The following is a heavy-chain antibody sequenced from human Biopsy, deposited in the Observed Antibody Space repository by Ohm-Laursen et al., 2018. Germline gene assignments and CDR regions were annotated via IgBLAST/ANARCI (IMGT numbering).Heavy chain of an antibody. CDR3: ARTIMVGGVILNYFDY. CDR1: GLSIGTNY. Sequence: SLRLSCTASGLSIGTNYMTWVRQAPGKGLDWVSIIFAGGGRTYYADSVKGRFTISRDISENTVSLQMNSLRAEDTAVYYCARTIMVGGVILNYFDYWGQRTLVTVSS. CDR2: IFAGGGRT. J-gene: IGHJ4*02. D-gene: IGHD3-10*01. V-gene: IGHV3-53*01.